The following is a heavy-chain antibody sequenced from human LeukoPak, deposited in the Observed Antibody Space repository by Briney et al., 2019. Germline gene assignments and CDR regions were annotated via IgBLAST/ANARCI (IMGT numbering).Heavy chain of an antibody. V-gene: IGHV3-48*03. J-gene: IGHJ4*02. Sequence: GGSLRLSCAASGFTFSSYEMNWVRQAPGKGLEWVSYISTSGSTIYYADSVKGRFTISRDNAKNSLYLQMNSLRAEDTAVYYCARDYLRAAAGTTKWGQGTLVTVSS. D-gene: IGHD6-13*01. CDR2: ISTSGSTI. CDR3: ARDYLRAAAGTTK. CDR1: GFTFSSYE.